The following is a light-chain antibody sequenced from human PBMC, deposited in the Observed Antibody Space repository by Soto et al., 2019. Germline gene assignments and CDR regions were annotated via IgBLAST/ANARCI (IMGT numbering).Light chain of an antibody. V-gene: IGKV3-15*01. CDR2: GAS. J-gene: IGKJ5*01. CDR1: QSVSSN. Sequence: EVVVTHSPATLSVSPGERATLSCRASQSVSSNLAWYQQKPGQAPRLLIYGASTRATGIPARFSGSGSGTEFTLTISSLQSEDFAVYYCHQYDNWPKTFGQGTRLEIK. CDR3: HQYDNWPKT.